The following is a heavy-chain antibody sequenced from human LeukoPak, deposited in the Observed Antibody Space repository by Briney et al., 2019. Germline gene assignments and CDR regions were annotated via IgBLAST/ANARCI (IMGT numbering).Heavy chain of an antibody. CDR1: GGSSSGYY. V-gene: IGHV4-34*01. CDR3: ARHDRVVTAMMY. D-gene: IGHD2-21*02. Sequence: SETLSLTCAVYGGSSSGYYWSWIRQPPGKGLEWIGEINHSGSTNYNPSLKSRVTISVDTSKNQFSLKLSSVTAADTAVYYCARHDRVVTAMMYWGQGTLVTVSS. J-gene: IGHJ4*02. CDR2: INHSGST.